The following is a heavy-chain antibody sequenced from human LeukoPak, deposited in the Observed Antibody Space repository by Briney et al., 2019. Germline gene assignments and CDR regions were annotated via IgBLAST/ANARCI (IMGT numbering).Heavy chain of an antibody. CDR3: ARPSSSGQDY. D-gene: IGHD6-13*01. CDR1: GGSISSSSYY. Sequence: KTSETLSLTCTVSGGSISSSSYYWGWIRQPPGKGLEWIGSIYYSGSTYYNPSLKSRVTISVDTSKNQFSLKLSSVTAADTAVYYCARPSSSGQDYWGQGTLVTVSS. J-gene: IGHJ4*02. V-gene: IGHV4-39*01. CDR2: IYYSGST.